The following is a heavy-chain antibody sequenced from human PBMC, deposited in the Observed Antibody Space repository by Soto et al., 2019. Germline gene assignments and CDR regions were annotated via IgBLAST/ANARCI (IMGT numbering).Heavy chain of an antibody. J-gene: IGHJ4*02. CDR1: GGTFSSYT. Sequence: QVQLVQSGAEVKKPGSSVKVSCKASGGTFSSYTISWVRQAPGQGLEWMGRIIPILGIANYAQKFQGRVTITADKSTSTAYMELSRLRSEDTAVYYCARDKGWLRTPLDDYWGQGTLVTVSS. V-gene: IGHV1-69*08. CDR2: IIPILGIA. D-gene: IGHD5-12*01. CDR3: ARDKGWLRTPLDDY.